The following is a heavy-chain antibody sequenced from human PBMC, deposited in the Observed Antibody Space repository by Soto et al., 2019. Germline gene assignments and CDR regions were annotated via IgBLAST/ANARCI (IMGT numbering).Heavy chain of an antibody. CDR1: GLNFDDYA. CDR2: IGWKSGSI. J-gene: IGHJ6*03. Sequence: EVQLVESGGGLVQPGRSLRLSCVASGLNFDDYAMHWVRQAPGKGLEWVSSIGWKSGSITYADSVKGRFTISRDNAKNSLYLQMNSLRVEDTANYFCAKDSLYDDYTTSNYYYLDVWGKGTTVTVSS. D-gene: IGHD3-16*01. CDR3: AKDSLYDDYTTSNYYYLDV. V-gene: IGHV3-9*01.